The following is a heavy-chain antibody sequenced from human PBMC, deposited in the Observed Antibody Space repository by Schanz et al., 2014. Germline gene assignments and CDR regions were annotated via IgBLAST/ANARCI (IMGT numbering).Heavy chain of an antibody. Sequence: EVQLLESGGGLVQPGGSLRLSCAASGFTFSSYGMHWVRQAPGKGLEWVSALSEGGGGTHYADSVRGRFTISSDSSKNTLYLQMSSLRADDTAVYYCAKAADWPVTRFDPWGQGTLVTVSS. CDR1: GFTFSSYG. CDR3: AKAADWPVTRFDP. J-gene: IGHJ5*02. CDR2: LSEGGGGT. V-gene: IGHV3-23*01. D-gene: IGHD3-9*01.